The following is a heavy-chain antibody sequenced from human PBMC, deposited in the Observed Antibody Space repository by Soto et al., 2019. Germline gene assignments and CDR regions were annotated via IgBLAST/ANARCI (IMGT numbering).Heavy chain of an antibody. D-gene: IGHD3-10*01. CDR2: IYYSGST. CDR1: GGSVSSGSYY. J-gene: IGHJ6*02. V-gene: IGHV4-61*01. CDR3: ARDLRGSFGELFGGMDV. Sequence: PSETLSLTCTVSGGSVSSGSYYWSWIRQPPGKGLEWIGYIYYSGSTNYNPSLKSRVTISVDTSKNQFSLKLSSVTAADTAVYYCARDLRGSFGELFGGMDVWGQGTTVTVS.